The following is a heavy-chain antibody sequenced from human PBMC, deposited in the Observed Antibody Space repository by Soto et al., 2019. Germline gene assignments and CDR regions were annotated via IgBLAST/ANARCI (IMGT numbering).Heavy chain of an antibody. CDR1: GGSVSSGGHY. V-gene: IGHV4-31*01. CDR2: IYYSGST. J-gene: IGHJ4*02. CDR3: ARRDPVAAFFDY. Sequence: QVQLQESGPGLVKPSQTLSLTCTVSGGSVSSGGHYWSWIRQRPGEGPEWIGYIYYSGSTYYNSPFNTLVIISLDTSKNQFSLNLISVTDADTALYYCARRDPVAAFFDYWGRGIQVTVSS. D-gene: IGHD6-19*01.